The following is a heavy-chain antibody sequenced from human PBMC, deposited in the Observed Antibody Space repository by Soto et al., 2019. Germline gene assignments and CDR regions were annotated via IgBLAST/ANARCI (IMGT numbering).Heavy chain of an antibody. CDR3: AKKGLGSLTTYCNSGDCHYAFDI. CDR1: GFTFSNYA. V-gene: IGHV3-23*01. D-gene: IGHD2-21*02. CDR2: ISGGGDGT. J-gene: IGHJ3*02. Sequence: EVQLLESGGGLVQPGGSLRLSCAASGFTFSNYAMTWVRQAPGKGLEWVSTISGGGDGTFYADSAKGRFTISRDNSRNRVYLQMNSLRAEDTAVYYCAKKGLGSLTTYCNSGDCHYAFDIWGQGTMVTVSS.